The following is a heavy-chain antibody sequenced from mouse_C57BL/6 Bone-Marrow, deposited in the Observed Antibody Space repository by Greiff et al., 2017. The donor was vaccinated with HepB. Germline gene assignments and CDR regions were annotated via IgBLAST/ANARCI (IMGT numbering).Heavy chain of an antibody. CDR2: IYPRSGNT. V-gene: IGHV1-81*01. CDR1: GYTFTSYG. D-gene: IGHD2-4*01. Sequence: QVQLQQSGAELARPGASVKLSCKASGYTFTSYGISWVKQRTGQGLEWIGEIYPRSGNTYYNEKFKGKATLTADKSSSTAYMELRSLTSEDSAVYFGARTPLYDYDSWFAYWGQGTLVTVSA. J-gene: IGHJ3*01. CDR3: ARTPLYDYDSWFAY.